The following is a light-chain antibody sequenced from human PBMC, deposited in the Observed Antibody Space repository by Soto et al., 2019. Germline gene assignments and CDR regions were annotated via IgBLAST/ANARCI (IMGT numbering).Light chain of an antibody. CDR3: QVWDSSSDHVV. CDR1: NIETKS. V-gene: IGLV3-21*02. CDR2: DGT. J-gene: IGLJ2*01. Sequence: SYALTQPPSVSVAPGQTARITCGGNNIETKSVHWYQQRPGQAPVLVVYDGTDRPSGIPERFSGSNSGNTATLTISRVEAGDEADYYCQVWDSSSDHVVFGGGTKLTVL.